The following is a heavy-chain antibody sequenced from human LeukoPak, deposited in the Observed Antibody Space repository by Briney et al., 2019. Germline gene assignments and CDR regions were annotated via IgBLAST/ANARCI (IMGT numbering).Heavy chain of an antibody. J-gene: IGHJ6*02. CDR2: MYYTGST. CDR1: GGSISSTSHY. CDR3: VRLRQPFYYYGMDV. Sequence: PSETLSLTCSVSGGSISSTSHYWGWVRQPPGKGLEWIGSMYYTGSTYYNPSLKSRVTISVDTSKNQFSLKLSSVTAADTAVYYCVRLRQPFYYYGMDVWGQGTTVTVSS. D-gene: IGHD1-1*01. V-gene: IGHV4-39*01.